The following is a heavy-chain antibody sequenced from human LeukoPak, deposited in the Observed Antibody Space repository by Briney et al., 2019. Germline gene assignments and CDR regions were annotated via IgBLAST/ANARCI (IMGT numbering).Heavy chain of an antibody. Sequence: ASVKVSCKASGYTFTGYYIHWVRQAPGQGLEWMGWINPNSGGTNYAQKFQGRVTMTRDTSISTAYMELSRLRSDDKAFYYCARGQYSSGLGLLDYWGQGTLVTVSS. CDR1: GYTFTGYY. D-gene: IGHD6-19*01. CDR2: INPNSGGT. CDR3: ARGQYSSGLGLLDY. V-gene: IGHV1-2*02. J-gene: IGHJ4*02.